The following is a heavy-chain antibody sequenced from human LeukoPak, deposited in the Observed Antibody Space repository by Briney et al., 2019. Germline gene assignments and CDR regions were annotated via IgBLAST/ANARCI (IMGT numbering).Heavy chain of an antibody. CDR3: ARDDYDFWSGYYTLDY. D-gene: IGHD3-3*01. Sequence: PGGSLRLSCAASGFTFSSYEMNWVRQAPGKGLVWVSRINSDGSSTSYADSVKGRFTISRDNAKNTLYLQMNSLRAEDTAVYYCARDDYDFWSGYYTLDYWGQGTLVTVSS. CDR1: GFTFSSYE. CDR2: INSDGSST. V-gene: IGHV3-74*01. J-gene: IGHJ4*02.